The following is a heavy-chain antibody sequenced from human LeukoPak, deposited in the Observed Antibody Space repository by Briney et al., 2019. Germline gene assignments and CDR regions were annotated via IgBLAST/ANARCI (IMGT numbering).Heavy chain of an antibody. J-gene: IGHJ4*02. D-gene: IGHD5-12*01. CDR3: AKERAVWWLREFDY. V-gene: IGHV3-74*01. CDR1: GNYW. Sequence: PGGSLRLSCAASGNYWMHWVRQAPGKGLVWVSHINSDGSWTSYADSVKGRFTISRDNSRKTLYLQMNSLRAEDTAVYYCAKERAVWWLREFDYWGQGTLVTVSS. CDR2: INSDGSWT.